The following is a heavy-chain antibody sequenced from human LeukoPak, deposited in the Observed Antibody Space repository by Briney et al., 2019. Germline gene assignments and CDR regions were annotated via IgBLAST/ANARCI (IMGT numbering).Heavy chain of an antibody. CDR3: AKRDNNDYYTGLHVFDF. D-gene: IGHD3-3*01. CDR1: GFSFSTYA. J-gene: IGHJ3*01. CDR2: ISGRGGDST. V-gene: IGHV3-23*01. Sequence: PGGSLRLSCAASGFSFSTYAMTWVRQAPGKGLEWVSAISGRGGDSTYYADSVKGRFTISRDNSKNTLYLQMNSLRAEDAAVYYCAKRDNNDYYTGLHVFDFWGQGTMVRVSS.